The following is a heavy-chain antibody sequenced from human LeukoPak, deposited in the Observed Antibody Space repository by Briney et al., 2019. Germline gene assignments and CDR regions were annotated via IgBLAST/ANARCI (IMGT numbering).Heavy chain of an antibody. Sequence: PGGSLRLSCAASGFTFDDYAMHWVRQAPGEGLEWVSGISWNSGTTGYADSVKGRFTISRDNAKNSLYLQMNSLRAEDMALYYCAKDVSLGYCSGGSCSARFDHWGQGTLVTVSS. CDR1: GFTFDDYA. V-gene: IGHV3-9*03. D-gene: IGHD2-15*01. CDR2: ISWNSGTT. J-gene: IGHJ4*02. CDR3: AKDVSLGYCSGGSCSARFDH.